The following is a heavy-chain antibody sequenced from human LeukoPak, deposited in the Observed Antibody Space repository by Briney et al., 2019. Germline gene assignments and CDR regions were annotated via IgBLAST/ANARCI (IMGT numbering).Heavy chain of an antibody. CDR2: IGAAGDT. J-gene: IGHJ4*02. D-gene: IGHD2-8*01. Sequence: GGSLRLSCAASGFTFSTYDMHWVRQVTGKDLEWVSAIGAAGDTYYPDSVKGRFTISRDNAKNSLYLQMNSLRAEDTAVYYCARSRYCTNGICSYFDYWGQGTLVTVSS. V-gene: IGHV3-13*01. CDR1: GFTFSTYD. CDR3: ARSRYCTNGICSYFDY.